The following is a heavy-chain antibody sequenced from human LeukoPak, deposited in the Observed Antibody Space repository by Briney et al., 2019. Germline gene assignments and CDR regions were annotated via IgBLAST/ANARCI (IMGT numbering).Heavy chain of an antibody. D-gene: IGHD3-16*01. J-gene: IGHJ1*01. V-gene: IGHV3-30*18. CDR2: ISYDGSNK. CDR1: GFTFSSYG. Sequence: GGSLRLSCAASGFTFSSYGMHWVRQAPGKGLEWVAVISYDGSNKYYADSVKGRFTISRDNSKNTLYLQMNSLRAEDTAVYYCAKELAWGDFQHWGQGTLVTVSS. CDR3: AKELAWGDFQH.